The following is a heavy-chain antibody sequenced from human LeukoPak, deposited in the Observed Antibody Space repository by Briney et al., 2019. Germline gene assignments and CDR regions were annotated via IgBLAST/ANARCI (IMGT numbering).Heavy chain of an antibody. D-gene: IGHD4-17*01. CDR2: ISGSGGST. J-gene: IGHJ4*02. V-gene: IGHV3-23*01. Sequence: GGSLRLSCAASGFTFSSYAMSWVRQAPGKGLEWVSAISGSGGSTYYADSVKGRFTISRDNSKNTQYLQMNSLRAEDTAVYYCAKVSAPYDDYYFDYWGQGTLVTVSS. CDR3: AKVSAPYDDYYFDY. CDR1: GFTFSSYA.